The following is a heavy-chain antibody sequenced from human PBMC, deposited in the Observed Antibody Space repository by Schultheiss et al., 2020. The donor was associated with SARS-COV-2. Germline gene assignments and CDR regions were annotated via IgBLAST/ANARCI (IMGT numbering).Heavy chain of an antibody. J-gene: IGHJ6*02. CDR1: GFTFSSYA. D-gene: IGHD2-2*01. CDR2: ISYDGSNK. Sequence: GGSLRLSCAASGFTFSSYAMHWVRQAPGKGLEWVAVISYDGSNKYYADSVKGRFTISRDNSKNTLYLQMNSLRAEDTAVYYCAKDGGCSSTSCYSNSMDVWGQGTTVTVSS. CDR3: AKDGGCSSTSCYSNSMDV. V-gene: IGHV3-30*04.